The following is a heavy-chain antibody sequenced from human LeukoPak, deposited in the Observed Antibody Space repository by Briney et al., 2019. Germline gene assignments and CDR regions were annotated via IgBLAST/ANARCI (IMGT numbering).Heavy chain of an antibody. D-gene: IGHD5-12*01. V-gene: IGHV3-21*01. CDR1: GFTFSSYS. Sequence: PGGSLRLSCAASGFTFSSYSMNWVRQAPGKGLEWVSSISSSSSYIYYADSVKGRFTISRDNAKNSLYLQRNSLRAEDTAVYYRARDLPRYSGYDYHPRRYYYYYYMDVWGKGTTVTVSS. CDR2: ISSSSSYI. CDR3: ARDLPRYSGYDYHPRRYYYYYYMDV. J-gene: IGHJ6*03.